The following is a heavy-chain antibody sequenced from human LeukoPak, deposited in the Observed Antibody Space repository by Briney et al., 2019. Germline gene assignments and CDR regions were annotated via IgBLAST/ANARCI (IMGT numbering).Heavy chain of an antibody. CDR1: GYSISSGYY. CDR2: IYHSGST. V-gene: IGHV4-38-2*02. Sequence: KASETLSLTCTVSGYSISSGYYWGWIRQPPGKGLEWIGSIYHSGSTYYNPSLKSRVTISVDTSKNQFSLKLSSVTAADTAVYYCARVKYCSGGSCYRLDPWGQGTLVTVSS. D-gene: IGHD2-15*01. CDR3: ARVKYCSGGSCYRLDP. J-gene: IGHJ5*02.